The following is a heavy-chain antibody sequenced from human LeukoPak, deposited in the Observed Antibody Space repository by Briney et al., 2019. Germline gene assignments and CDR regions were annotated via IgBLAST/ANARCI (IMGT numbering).Heavy chain of an antibody. CDR2: ISGSGGST. Sequence: GGSLRLSCAASGFTFRFSNYAMSWVRQAPGKGLEWVSAISGSGGSTYYADSLKGRFSISRDNSKNTLYLQMNSLRAEATAVYYCAAGRFTLVRGVIIPDAFDIWGQGTMVTVSS. CDR3: AAGRFTLVRGVIIPDAFDI. CDR1: GFTFRFSNYA. D-gene: IGHD3-10*01. V-gene: IGHV3-23*01. J-gene: IGHJ3*02.